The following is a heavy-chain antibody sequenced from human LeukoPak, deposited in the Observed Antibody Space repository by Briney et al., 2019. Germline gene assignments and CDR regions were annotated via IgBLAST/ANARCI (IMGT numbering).Heavy chain of an antibody. CDR1: GGSISSYD. Sequence: SETLSLTCTVSGGSISSYDWSWIRQPPGKGLEWIGYIYYSGSTNYNPSLKSRVTISVDTSKNQFSLKLSSVTAADKAVYYCARAPRDSSGWYPFDYWGQGTLVTVSS. D-gene: IGHD6-19*01. CDR3: ARAPRDSSGWYPFDY. CDR2: IYYSGST. V-gene: IGHV4-59*01. J-gene: IGHJ4*02.